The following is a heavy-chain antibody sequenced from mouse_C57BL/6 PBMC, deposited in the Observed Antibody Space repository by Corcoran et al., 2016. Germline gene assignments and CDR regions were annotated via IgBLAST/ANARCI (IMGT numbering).Heavy chain of an antibody. CDR3: AREGWYYAMVY. CDR1: GYTFTDYY. V-gene: IGHV1-76*01. Sequence: QVQLKQSGAELVRPGASVKLSCKASGYTFTDYYINWVKQRPGQGLEWIARIYPGSGNNYYNEKFKGKDTLTAEKSSSTAYMQLSSLTSEDSAVYFCAREGWYYAMVYWGQGTSVTVSS. J-gene: IGHJ4*01. D-gene: IGHD3-3*01. CDR2: IYPGSGNN.